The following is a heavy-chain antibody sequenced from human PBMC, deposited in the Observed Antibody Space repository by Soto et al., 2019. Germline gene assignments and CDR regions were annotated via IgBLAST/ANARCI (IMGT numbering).Heavy chain of an antibody. CDR1: GGTFSSYA. V-gene: IGHV1-69*13. J-gene: IGHJ4*02. CDR3: ASTDTAMADPFDY. CDR2: IIPIFGTA. D-gene: IGHD5-18*01. Sequence: ASVKVSCKASGGTFSSYAISWVRQAPGQGLEWMGGIIPIFGTANYAQKFQGRVTITADESTSTAYMELSSLRSEDTAVYYCASTDTAMADPFDYWGQGTLVTVSS.